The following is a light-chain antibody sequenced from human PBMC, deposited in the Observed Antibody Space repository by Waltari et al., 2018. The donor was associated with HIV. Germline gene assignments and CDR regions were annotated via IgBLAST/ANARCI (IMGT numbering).Light chain of an antibody. J-gene: IGLJ3*02. CDR1: NSDIGRY. Sequence: QSALTQPPSVSGSPGQSVTISCTGTNSDIGRYVSWYQQHPGQATRLIIFDVSHRPSGISSRFSGSKSGTTASLTISGLQTDDEADYFCSSYTGTIKLFGGGTKLTVL. V-gene: IGLV2-14*03. CDR2: DVS. CDR3: SSYTGTIKL.